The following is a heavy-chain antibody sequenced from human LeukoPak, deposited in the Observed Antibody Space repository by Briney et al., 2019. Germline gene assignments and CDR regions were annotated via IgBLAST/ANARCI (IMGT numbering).Heavy chain of an antibody. V-gene: IGHV4-30-2*01. CDR3: ARGYFDWNHNYGMDV. CDR2: IYHSGST. J-gene: IGHJ6*02. Sequence: PSETLSLTCAVPGGSISSGGYSWSWIRQPPGKGLEWIGYIYHSGSTYYNPSLKSRVTISVDRSKNQFSLKLSSVTAADTAVYYCARGYFDWNHNYGMDVWGQGTTVTVSS. CDR1: GGSISSGGYS. D-gene: IGHD3-9*01.